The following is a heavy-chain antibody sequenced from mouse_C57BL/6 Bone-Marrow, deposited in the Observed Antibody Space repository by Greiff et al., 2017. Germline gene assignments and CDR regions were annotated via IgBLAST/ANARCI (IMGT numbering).Heavy chain of an antibody. D-gene: IGHD2-3*01. CDR3: ARRYGYDTLDY. CDR1: GYTFTSYW. Sequence: VQLQQPGAELVRPGSSVKLSCKASGYTFTSYWMDWVKQRPGQGLEWIGNIYPSDSETHYNQKFKDKATLTVDKSSSTAYMQLSSLTSEDSAVYYCARRYGYDTLDYWGQGTTLTVSS. CDR2: IYPSDSET. V-gene: IGHV1-61*01. J-gene: IGHJ2*01.